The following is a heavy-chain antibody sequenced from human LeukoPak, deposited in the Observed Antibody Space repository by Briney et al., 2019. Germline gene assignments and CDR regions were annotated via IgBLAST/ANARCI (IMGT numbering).Heavy chain of an antibody. D-gene: IGHD4-17*01. J-gene: IGHJ6*02. CDR3: ARHGDLRSYYYGMDV. CDR1: GGSFSGYY. Sequence: SETLSLTCAVYGGSFSGYYWSWIRQPPGKGLEWIGEINHSGSTNYNPSLKSRVTISVDTSKNQFSLKLSSVTAADTAVYYCARHGDLRSYYYGMDVWGQGTTVTVSS. CDR2: INHSGST. V-gene: IGHV4-34*01.